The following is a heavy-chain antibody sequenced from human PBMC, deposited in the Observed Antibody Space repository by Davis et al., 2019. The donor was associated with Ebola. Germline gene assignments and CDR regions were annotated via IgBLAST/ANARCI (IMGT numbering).Heavy chain of an antibody. CDR3: ARAEVTEDYYDSSGYYLAFYYYGMDV. CDR1: GFTFSSYA. Sequence: GESLKISCAASGFTFSSYAMSWVRQAPGKGLEWVSAISGSGGSTYYADSVKGRFTISRDNSKNTLDLQMSSLRAEDTAVYYCARAEVTEDYYDSSGYYLAFYYYGMDVWGQGTTVTVSS. CDR2: ISGSGGST. D-gene: IGHD3-22*01. J-gene: IGHJ6*02. V-gene: IGHV3-23*01.